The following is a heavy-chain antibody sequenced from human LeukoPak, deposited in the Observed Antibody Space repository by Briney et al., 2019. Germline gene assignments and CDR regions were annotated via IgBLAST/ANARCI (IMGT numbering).Heavy chain of an antibody. J-gene: IGHJ3*02. V-gene: IGHV4-59*08. CDR2: IYYSGST. Sequence: PSETLSLTCTVSGGSISSYYWSWIRQPPGKGLEWIGYIYYSGSTNYNPSLKSRVTISVDTSKNQFSLKLSSVTAADTAVYYCARHGRRPFDIWGQGTMVTVSS. D-gene: IGHD1-1*01. CDR1: GGSISSYY. CDR3: ARHGRRPFDI.